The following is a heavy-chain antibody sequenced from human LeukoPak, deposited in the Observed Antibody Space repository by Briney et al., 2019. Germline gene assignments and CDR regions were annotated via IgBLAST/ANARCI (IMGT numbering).Heavy chain of an antibody. V-gene: IGHV4-34*01. J-gene: IGHJ4*02. CDR2: INHSGST. CDR1: GGSFSGYY. CDR3: ARAPPHIHYFDY. Sequence: PSETLSLTCAVYGGSFSGYYWSWIRQPPGKGLEWIGEINHSGSTNYNPSLKSRVTISVDTSKNQFSLKLSSATAADTAVYYCARAPPHIHYFDYWGQGTLVTVSS.